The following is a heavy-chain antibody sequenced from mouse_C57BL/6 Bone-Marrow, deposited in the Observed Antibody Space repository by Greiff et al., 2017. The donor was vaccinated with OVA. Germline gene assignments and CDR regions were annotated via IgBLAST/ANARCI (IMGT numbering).Heavy chain of an antibody. Sequence: VQLQQSGAELMKPGASVKLSCKATGYTFTGYWIEWVKQRPGHGLEWIGEILPGSGSTNYNEKFKGKATFTADTSSNTAYMQLSSLTTEDSASYDSARWDGSSYGPFAYWGQGTLVTVSA. J-gene: IGHJ3*01. D-gene: IGHD1-1*01. V-gene: IGHV1-9*01. CDR1: GYTFTGYW. CDR2: ILPGSGST. CDR3: ARWDGSSYGPFAY.